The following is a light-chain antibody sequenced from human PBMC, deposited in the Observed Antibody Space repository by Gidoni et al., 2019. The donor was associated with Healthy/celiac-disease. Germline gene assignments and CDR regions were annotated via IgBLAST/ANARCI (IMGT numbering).Light chain of an antibody. CDR2: DAS. CDR1: QSVSSY. J-gene: IGKJ3*01. V-gene: IGKV3-11*01. Sequence: EIVLTQSPATLSLSPGERATLSCRASQSVSSYLAWYQQKPGQAPRLLIYDASNRATGIPARFSGSGSGTDFTLTICSLEPEDFAVYYCQQRSNWPPFTFGPXTKVDIK. CDR3: QQRSNWPPFT.